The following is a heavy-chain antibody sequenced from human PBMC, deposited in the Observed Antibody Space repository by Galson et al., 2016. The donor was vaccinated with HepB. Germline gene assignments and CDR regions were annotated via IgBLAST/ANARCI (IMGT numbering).Heavy chain of an antibody. D-gene: IGHD1-26*01. Sequence: SVKVSCKASGYPFTKFAMHWVRQAPGQRLEWMGWINAGSGNTKYSQKIQGRVTITRDTSASTAYMELSSLRFEDTAVYYCARGWVDYWGQGTLVTVSS. CDR2: INAGSGNT. V-gene: IGHV1-3*01. CDR3: ARGWVDY. J-gene: IGHJ4*02. CDR1: GYPFTKFA.